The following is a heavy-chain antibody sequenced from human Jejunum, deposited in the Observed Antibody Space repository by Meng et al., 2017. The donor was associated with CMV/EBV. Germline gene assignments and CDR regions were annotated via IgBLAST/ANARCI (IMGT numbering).Heavy chain of an antibody. D-gene: IGHD3-10*01. Sequence: SISSFYWTWIRQPPGKGLEWIGYISNSGTTNYNPSHKSRLTMSVDASQNQFSLNLNSVTAADTGLYYCARGRVYYSGWNPPYRMDVWGQGTTVTVSS. CDR2: ISNSGTT. CDR3: ARGRVYYSGWNPPYRMDV. CDR1: SISSFY. J-gene: IGHJ6*02. V-gene: IGHV4-59*01.